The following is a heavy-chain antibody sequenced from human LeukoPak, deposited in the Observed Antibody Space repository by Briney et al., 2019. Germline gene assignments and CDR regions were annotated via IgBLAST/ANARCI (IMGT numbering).Heavy chain of an antibody. D-gene: IGHD1-20*01. Sequence: ASVKVSCKASGYTFTDYPMNWVRQAPGQGLEWMGWINTDTGNPTYAQGFTGHYAFSLDTSVSTAYLQIISLEAEDTAVYYCARAGLTGSKVAFDVWGQGTMVTASS. CDR1: GYTFTDYP. J-gene: IGHJ3*01. V-gene: IGHV7-4-1*02. CDR2: INTDTGNP. CDR3: ARAGLTGSKVAFDV.